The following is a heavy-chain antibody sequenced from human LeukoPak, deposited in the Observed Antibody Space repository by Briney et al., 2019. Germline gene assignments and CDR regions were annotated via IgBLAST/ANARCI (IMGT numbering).Heavy chain of an antibody. J-gene: IGHJ6*03. V-gene: IGHV1-69*05. CDR1: GGTYSSYA. CDR3: ARGISSPRQVYYYYIDV. CDR2: SIPIFGTA. Sequence: VASVKVSCKASGGTYSSYAISWVRQAPGQGLEWMGGSIPIFGTANYAQNFQGRVTITTDETTSTAYMELSSLRSEDTAVYYCARGISSPRQVYYYYIDVWGKGTSVTVSS. D-gene: IGHD3-3*02.